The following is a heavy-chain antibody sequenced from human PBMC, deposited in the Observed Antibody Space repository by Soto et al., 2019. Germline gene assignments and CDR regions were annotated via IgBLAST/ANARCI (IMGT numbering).Heavy chain of an antibody. J-gene: IGHJ5*02. CDR3: ATLSTQFDR. CDR2: ISGSGNSI. V-gene: IGHV3-11*01. CDR1: GFTFSDYY. D-gene: IGHD1-1*01. Sequence: KSRGSLRLSCAASGFTFSDYYMSWIRQAPGMGLEWVSYISGSGNSIYYADSVKGRFTISRDNAKNSLYLQMNSLRVEDTAVYYCATLSTQFDRWGQGNLVTVSS.